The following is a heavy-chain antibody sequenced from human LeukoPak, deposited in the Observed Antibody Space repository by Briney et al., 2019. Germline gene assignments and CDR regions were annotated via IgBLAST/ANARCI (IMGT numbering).Heavy chain of an antibody. D-gene: IGHD4-23*01. CDR1: GFTCSDHY. CDR2: TRNKANSYTT. V-gene: IGHV3-72*01. J-gene: IGHJ4*02. Sequence: GGSLRLSCAASGFTCSDHYMDWVRQAPGKGLEWVGRTRNKANSYTTEYAASVKGRFTISRDDSKNSLYLQMNSLKTEDTAVYYCAREYGGNDYWGQGTLVTVSS. CDR3: AREYGGNDY.